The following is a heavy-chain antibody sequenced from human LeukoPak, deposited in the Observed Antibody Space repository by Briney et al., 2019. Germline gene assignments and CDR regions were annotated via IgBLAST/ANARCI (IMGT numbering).Heavy chain of an antibody. CDR3: ARDVSRGGTTSGWFDP. CDR1: GFTFSSYA. CDR2: ISYDGSNK. D-gene: IGHD1-1*01. V-gene: IGHV3-30*04. J-gene: IGHJ5*02. Sequence: PGRSLRLSCAASGFTFSSYAMHWVRQAPGKGLEWVAVISYDGSNKYYADSVKGRFTISRDNSKNTLYLQMNSLRAEDTAVYYCARDVSRGGTTSGWFDPWGQGTLVTVPS.